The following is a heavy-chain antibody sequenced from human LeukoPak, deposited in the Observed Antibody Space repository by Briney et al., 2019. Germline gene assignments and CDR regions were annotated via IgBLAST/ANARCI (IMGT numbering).Heavy chain of an antibody. CDR2: IQQDGSER. V-gene: IGHV3-7*01. CDR1: GFTFSNYW. CDR3: ARDKVVGATYFEY. D-gene: IGHD1-26*01. J-gene: IGHJ4*02. Sequence: GGSVRLSCAASGFTFSNYWMSWVRQAPGKGLEWVANIQQDGSERYYVDSVKGRFTISRDNAKNSLYLQMNSLRAEDTAVYYCARDKVVGATYFEYWGQGTLVTVSS.